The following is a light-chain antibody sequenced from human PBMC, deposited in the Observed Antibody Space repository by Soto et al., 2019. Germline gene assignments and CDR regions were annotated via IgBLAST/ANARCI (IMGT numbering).Light chain of an antibody. CDR2: DVS. CDR3: SSYTSSSTWV. CDR1: SSDVGGYNY. J-gene: IGLJ3*02. V-gene: IGLV2-14*01. Sequence: QSALTQPASVSGSPGQPITISCTGPSSDVGGYNYVSWYQQHPGKAPKLMIYDVSNRPSGVSNRFSGSKSGNTASLTISGLQAEDEADYYCSSYTSSSTWVFGGGTKLTVL.